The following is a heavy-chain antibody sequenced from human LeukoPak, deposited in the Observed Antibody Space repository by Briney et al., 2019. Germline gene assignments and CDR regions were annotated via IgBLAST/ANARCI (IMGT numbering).Heavy chain of an antibody. D-gene: IGHD6-19*01. J-gene: IGHJ4*02. CDR2: ISGSGGST. Sequence: SGGSLRLSCAASGFTFSNFAMTWVRQAPGKGLEWVSTISGSGGSTFYADSVEGRFPISRDNSKNTLFLQMNSLRAEGTAIYYCAKAGSSGWSSSGGDYWGQGSVVTVSS. CDR1: GFTFSNFA. CDR3: AKAGSSGWSSSGGDY. V-gene: IGHV3-23*01.